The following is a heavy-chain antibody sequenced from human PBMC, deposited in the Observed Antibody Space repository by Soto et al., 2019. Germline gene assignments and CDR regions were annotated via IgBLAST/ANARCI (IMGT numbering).Heavy chain of an antibody. J-gene: IGHJ4*02. CDR1: GDSISTNSAG. Sequence: SQTLSLTCAISGDSISTNSAGWNWIRQSPSRGLEWLGRTYYRSKWFTDYAVCVKNRITINPDTFKNQISLQLNSVTPEDTAVYYCARGGGVLDYWGQGTLVTVSS. D-gene: IGHD3-16*01. CDR2: TYYRSKWFT. CDR3: ARGGGVLDY. V-gene: IGHV6-1*01.